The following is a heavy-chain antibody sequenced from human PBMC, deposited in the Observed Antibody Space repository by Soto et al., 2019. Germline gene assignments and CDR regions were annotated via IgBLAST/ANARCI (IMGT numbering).Heavy chain of an antibody. CDR2: VSKDGSDK. D-gene: IGHD2-21*02. CDR3: ARSYCGDNCALDY. J-gene: IGHJ4*01. Sequence: GGSLRLSCAAAGFIFSSFPMHWVRQAPGKGLEWVAVVSKDGSDKHYADSVKGRFTVSRDNSENTLHLQMNSLRPEDTGVYYCARSYCGDNCALDYWGQGTPVTVSS. CDR1: GFIFSSFP. V-gene: IGHV3-30-3*01.